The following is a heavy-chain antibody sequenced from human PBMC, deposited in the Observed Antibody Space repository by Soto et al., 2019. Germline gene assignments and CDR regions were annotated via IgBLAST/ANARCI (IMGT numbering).Heavy chain of an antibody. D-gene: IGHD5-18*01. V-gene: IGHV4-59*01. J-gene: IGHJ5*02. CDR2: TYYSGST. CDR1: GRSISSYY. CDR3: ASGYSYADHRFDP. Sequence: SETLSLTCTVSGRSISSYYWSWIRQPPGKGLEWIGYTYYSGSTNYNPSLKSRVTISVDTSKNQFSLKLSSVTAADTAVYYCASGYSYADHRFDPWGHRTRVT.